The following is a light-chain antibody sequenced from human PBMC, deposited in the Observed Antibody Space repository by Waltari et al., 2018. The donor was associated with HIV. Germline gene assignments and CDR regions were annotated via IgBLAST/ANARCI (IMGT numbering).Light chain of an antibody. CDR1: SGSLASNY. CDR3: QSYDSSSQV. J-gene: IGLJ3*02. Sequence: NFMLTQPPSVSESPGKTVTISSTRSSGSLASNYVQWYQQRPGSSPTTVIYADNQRPSGVPGRFSGSIDSSSNSASLTISGLKTEDEADYYCQSYDSSSQVFGGGTKLTVL. CDR2: ADN. V-gene: IGLV6-57*01.